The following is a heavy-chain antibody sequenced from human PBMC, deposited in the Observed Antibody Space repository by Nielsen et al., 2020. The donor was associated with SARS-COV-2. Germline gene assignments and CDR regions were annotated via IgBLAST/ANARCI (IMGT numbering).Heavy chain of an antibody. V-gene: IGHV4-59*13. CDR1: GDSISSYY. Sequence: SETLSLTCTVSGDSISSYYWSWIRQPPGKGLEWIGYIYYSGSTNYNPSLKSRVTISVDTSKNQFSPKLSSVTAADTAVYYCARDSSSSHFDYWGQGTLVTVSS. CDR2: IYYSGST. J-gene: IGHJ4*02. CDR3: ARDSSSSHFDY. D-gene: IGHD6-6*01.